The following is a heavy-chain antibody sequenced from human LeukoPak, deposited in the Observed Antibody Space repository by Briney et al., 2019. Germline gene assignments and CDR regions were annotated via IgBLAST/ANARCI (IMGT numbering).Heavy chain of an antibody. Sequence: PGGSLRLSCAASGFTFSSYAMSWVRQAPGKGLEWVANIKQDGSEKYYVDSVKGRFTISRDNAKNSLHLQMNSLRAEDTAVYYCARDNGDRYDLFDYWGQGTLVTVSS. CDR1: GFTFSSYA. CDR2: IKQDGSEK. J-gene: IGHJ4*02. D-gene: IGHD1-14*01. CDR3: ARDNGDRYDLFDY. V-gene: IGHV3-7*01.